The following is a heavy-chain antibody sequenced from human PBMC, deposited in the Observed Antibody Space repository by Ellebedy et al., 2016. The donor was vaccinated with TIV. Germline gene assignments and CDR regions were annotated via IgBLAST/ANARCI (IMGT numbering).Heavy chain of an antibody. Sequence: GESLKISCAASGFSFSSYGMHWVRQAPGKGLEWVAVIWYDGSNKYYADSMKGRFTISRDNSKNTLYLQMNSLRAEDTAVYYCARDQAAYFDWSDAFDIWGQGTMVTVSS. CDR3: ARDQAAYFDWSDAFDI. J-gene: IGHJ3*02. CDR2: IWYDGSNK. D-gene: IGHD3-9*01. CDR1: GFSFSSYG. V-gene: IGHV3-33*01.